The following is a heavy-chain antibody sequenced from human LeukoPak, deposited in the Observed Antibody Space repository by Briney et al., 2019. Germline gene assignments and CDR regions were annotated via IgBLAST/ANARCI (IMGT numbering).Heavy chain of an antibody. V-gene: IGHV4-39*01. Sequence: SSETLSLTCTVSGGSINNNNYYWGWIRQPPGKGLEWIGSIYYSGSTYYNPSLKSRVTISVDTSKNQFSLKLSSVTAADTAVYYCARTVAAAGTAACWGQGTLVTVSS. D-gene: IGHD6-13*01. J-gene: IGHJ4*02. CDR2: IYYSGST. CDR1: GGSINNNNYY. CDR3: ARTVAAAGTAAC.